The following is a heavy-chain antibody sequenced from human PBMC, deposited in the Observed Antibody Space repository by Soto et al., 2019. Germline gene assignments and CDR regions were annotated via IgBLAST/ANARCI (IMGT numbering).Heavy chain of an antibody. Sequence: GGSLRLSCAASGFTFSSYAMSWVRQAPGKGLEWVSAISGSGGSTYYADSVKGRFTISRDNSKNTLYLQMNSLRAEDTAVYYCAKDIVLMVYAKQFDYWGQGTLVTVSS. J-gene: IGHJ4*02. D-gene: IGHD2-8*01. CDR2: ISGSGGST. CDR3: AKDIVLMVYAKQFDY. V-gene: IGHV3-23*01. CDR1: GFTFSSYA.